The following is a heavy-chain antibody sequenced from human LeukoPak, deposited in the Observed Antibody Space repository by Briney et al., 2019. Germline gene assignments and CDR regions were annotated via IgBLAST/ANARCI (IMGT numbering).Heavy chain of an antibody. CDR3: ARADGGYDSSRFDP. V-gene: IGHV4-31*03. D-gene: IGHD3-22*01. CDR1: GGSISSGGYY. J-gene: IGHJ5*02. CDR2: IYYSGST. Sequence: PSQTLSLTCTVSGGSISSGGYYWSWIRQHPGKGLEWIGYIYYSGSTYYNPSLKSRVTISVDTSKNQFSLKLSSVTAADTAVYYCARADGGYDSSRFDPWGQGTLVTVSS.